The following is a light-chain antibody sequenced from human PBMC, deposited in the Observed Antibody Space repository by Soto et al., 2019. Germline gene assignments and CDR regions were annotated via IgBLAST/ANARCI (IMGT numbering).Light chain of an antibody. V-gene: IGLV1-47*01. Sequence: QSVLTQPPSASGTPGQRVTISCSGSSSNIGSNYVYWYQQLPGTAPKLLIYRNNQRPSGVPDRFSGSKSGTSASLAISGPRSGDEGGYYCCGRDDSLSGPYVFGTGTKVTVL. CDR1: SSNIGSNY. J-gene: IGLJ1*01. CDR3: CGRDDSLSGPYV. CDR2: RNN.